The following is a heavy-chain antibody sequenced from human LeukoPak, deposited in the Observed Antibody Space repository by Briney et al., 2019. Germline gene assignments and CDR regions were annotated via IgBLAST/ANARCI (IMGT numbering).Heavy chain of an antibody. Sequence: PRGSLRLSCAASGFTFSSYSVNWVRQAPGKGLEWVSYINGDSSAIYYADSVKGRFTISRDNAKNSLYLQMNSLRDEDTAVYFCARDHNYCFDYWGQGTLLTVSS. CDR3: ARDHNYCFDY. J-gene: IGHJ4*02. CDR1: GFTFSSYS. V-gene: IGHV3-48*02. D-gene: IGHD1-20*01. CDR2: INGDSSAI.